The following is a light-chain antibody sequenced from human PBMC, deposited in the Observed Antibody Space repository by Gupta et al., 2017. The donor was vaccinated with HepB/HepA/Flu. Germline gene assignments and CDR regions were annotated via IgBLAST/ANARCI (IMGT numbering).Light chain of an antibody. J-gene: IGKJ4*01. Sequence: DIQMTQSPSSLSASVGDRVTITCRASQRISSYLNWYQQKPGKAPKLLMYAASSLQSGVPSRFSGSGSGTDFTLTISRRQPEDFATYYCQQRDSTPFTFGRGTKVDIK. CDR3: QQRDSTPFT. CDR1: QRISSY. CDR2: AAS. V-gene: IGKV1-39*01.